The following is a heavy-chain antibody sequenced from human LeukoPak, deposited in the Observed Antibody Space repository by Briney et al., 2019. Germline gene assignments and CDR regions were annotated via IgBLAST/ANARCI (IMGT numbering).Heavy chain of an antibody. CDR3: AGGDYYDSSGYPRTFDY. CDR1: GGTFSSYA. Sequence: ASVRVSCKASGGTFSSYAISWVRQAPGQGLEWMGRIIPIFGIANYAQKFQGRVTITADKSTSTAYMELSSLRSEDTAVYYCAGGDYYDSSGYPRTFDYWGQGTLVTVSS. CDR2: IIPIFGIA. D-gene: IGHD3-22*01. V-gene: IGHV1-69*04. J-gene: IGHJ4*02.